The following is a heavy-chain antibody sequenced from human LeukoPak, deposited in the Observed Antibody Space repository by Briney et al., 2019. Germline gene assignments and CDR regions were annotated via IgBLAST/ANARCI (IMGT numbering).Heavy chain of an antibody. CDR1: AGSISSYY. V-gene: IGHV4-59*01. D-gene: IGHD3-22*01. CDR2: IYYSGST. J-gene: IGHJ5*02. CDR3: AREGPDYYDSSGYFLNWYDP. Sequence: SETLSLTCTVSAGSISSYYWSWIRQPPGKGLEWIGYIYYSGSTNYNPSLKSRVTISVDTSKNQFSLKLSSVTAADTAVYYCAREGPDYYDSSGYFLNWYDPCGQGTLVTISS.